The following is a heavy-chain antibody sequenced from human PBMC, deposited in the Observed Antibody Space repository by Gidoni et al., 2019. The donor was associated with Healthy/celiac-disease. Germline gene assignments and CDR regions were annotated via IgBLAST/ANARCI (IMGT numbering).Heavy chain of an antibody. Sequence: RFTISRDNSKNTLYLQMNSLRAEDTAVYYCAQVGMAAAGPVWGQGTTVTVSS. D-gene: IGHD6-13*01. CDR3: AQVGMAAAGPV. V-gene: IGHV3-23*01. J-gene: IGHJ6*02.